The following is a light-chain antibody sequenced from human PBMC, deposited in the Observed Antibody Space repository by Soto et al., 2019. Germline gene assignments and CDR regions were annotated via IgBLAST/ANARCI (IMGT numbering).Light chain of an antibody. Sequence: EIVLTQSPGTLSLSPGERATLSCRASQSVSSSYLAWYQQKPGQAPRLLLYGASISATGIPDRFSGSGSGTDFTLTISXXXPEDFAVYYCQQYGSXPLTFGQGTKVEIK. V-gene: IGKV3-20*01. CDR3: QQYGSXPLT. J-gene: IGKJ1*01. CDR2: GAS. CDR1: QSVSSSY.